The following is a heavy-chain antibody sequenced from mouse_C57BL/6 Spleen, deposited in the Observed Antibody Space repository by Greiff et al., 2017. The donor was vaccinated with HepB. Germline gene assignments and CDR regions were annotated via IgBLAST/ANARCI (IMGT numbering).Heavy chain of an antibody. CDR2: IRLKSDNYAT. CDR1: GFTFSNYW. CDR3: TGDGYYEN. D-gene: IGHD2-3*01. V-gene: IGHV6-3*01. J-gene: IGHJ2*01. Sequence: EVQGVESGGGLVQPGGSMKLSCVASGFTFSNYWMNWVRQSPEKGLEWVAQIRLKSDNYATHYAESVKGRFTISRDDSKSSVYLQMNNLRAEDTGIYYCTGDGYYENWGQGTTLTVSS.